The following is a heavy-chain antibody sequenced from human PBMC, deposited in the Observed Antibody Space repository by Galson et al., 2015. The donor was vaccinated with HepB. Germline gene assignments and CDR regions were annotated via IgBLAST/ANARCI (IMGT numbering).Heavy chain of an antibody. V-gene: IGHV1-46*01. CDR3: ARDGLRFLEWLSPGGNWFDP. CDR2: INPSGGST. D-gene: IGHD3-3*01. J-gene: IGHJ5*02. CDR1: GYTFTSYY. Sequence: SVKVSCKASGYTFTSYYMHWVRQAPGQGLEWMGIINPSGGSTSYAQKFQGRVTMTRDTSTSTVYMELSSLRSEDTAVYYCARDGLRFLEWLSPGGNWFDPWGQGTLVTVSS.